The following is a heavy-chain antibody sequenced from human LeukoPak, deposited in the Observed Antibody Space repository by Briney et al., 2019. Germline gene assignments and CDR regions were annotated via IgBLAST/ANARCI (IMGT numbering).Heavy chain of an antibody. CDR3: ARSFVECGGDCYDGAWFDP. Sequence: GGSLRLSCAASGFTFSDYSMNWVRQAPGKGLEWVSYISSSSSTVYYADSVKGRFTISRDNAKNSLYLQMNSLRAEDTAVYYCARSFVECGGDCYDGAWFDPWGQGTLVTVSS. V-gene: IGHV3-48*04. CDR1: GFTFSDYS. D-gene: IGHD2-21*02. J-gene: IGHJ5*02. CDR2: ISSSSSTV.